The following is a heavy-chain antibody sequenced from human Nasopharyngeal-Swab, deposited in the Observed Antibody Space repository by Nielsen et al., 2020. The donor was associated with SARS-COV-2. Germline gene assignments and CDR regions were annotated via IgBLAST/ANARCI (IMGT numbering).Heavy chain of an antibody. J-gene: IGHJ4*02. CDR3: AKDDSSGYTYYFDY. CDR2: ISGSGGST. V-gene: IGHV3-23*01. Sequence: GESLKISCAASGFTFSSYAMSWVRQAPGKGLEWVSAISGSGGSTYYADSVKGRFTISRDNSKNSLYLQMNSLRTEDTALYYCAKDDSSGYTYYFDYWGQGTLVTVSS. CDR1: GFTFSSYA. D-gene: IGHD3-22*01.